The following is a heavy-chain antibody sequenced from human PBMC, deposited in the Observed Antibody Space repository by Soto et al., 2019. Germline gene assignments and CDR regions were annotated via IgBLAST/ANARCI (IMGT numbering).Heavy chain of an antibody. CDR1: RYTFTGYD. J-gene: IGHJ6*02. D-gene: IGHD2-21*02. Sequence: SVKVSCKASRYTFTGYDMHWVRQAPVQGLEWMGWINPNSGGTNYSQKFQGWVTMTRDTSISTAYMELSRLRSDDTAVYYCARDLGGHCGGDCPPPGYYGMDVWGQGTTVSVSS. V-gene: IGHV1-2*04. CDR3: ARDLGGHCGGDCPPPGYYGMDV. CDR2: INPNSGGT.